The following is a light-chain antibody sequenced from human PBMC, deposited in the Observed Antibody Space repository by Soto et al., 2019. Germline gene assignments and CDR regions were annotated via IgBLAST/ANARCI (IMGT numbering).Light chain of an antibody. Sequence: EIVIAQFPATLSVSPGERATLSCRASQSVSNKLVWYQQKPGQAPRLLIYAASTRATGIPDRFSGSGSGTDFTLTISRLEPEDFAVYYCQQWGSSSWTFGQGTKVDIK. CDR3: QQWGSSSWT. J-gene: IGKJ1*01. CDR1: QSVSNK. CDR2: AAS. V-gene: IGKV3-20*01.